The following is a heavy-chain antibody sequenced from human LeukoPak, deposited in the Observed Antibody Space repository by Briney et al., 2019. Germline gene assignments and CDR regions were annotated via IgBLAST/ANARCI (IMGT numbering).Heavy chain of an antibody. CDR2: IYTSGST. D-gene: IGHD2-2*01. V-gene: IGHV4-61*02. CDR1: GGSISSGSYY. CDR3: ARERGSIVVVPAAPFDY. Sequence: SETLSLNCTVSGGSISSGSYYWSWIRQPAGKGREWIGRIYTSGSTNYNPSLKSRVTISVDTSKNQFSLKLSSVTAADTAVYYCARERGSIVVVPAAPFDYWGQGTLVTVSS. J-gene: IGHJ4*02.